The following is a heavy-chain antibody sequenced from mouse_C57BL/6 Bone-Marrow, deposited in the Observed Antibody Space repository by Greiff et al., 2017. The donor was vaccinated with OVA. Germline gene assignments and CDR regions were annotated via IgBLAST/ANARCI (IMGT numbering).Heavy chain of an antibody. Sequence: QVQLKQSGAELVRPGASVTLSCKASGYTFTDYEMHWVKQTPVHGLEWIGAIDPETGGTAYNQKFKGKAILTADKSSSTAYMRLRSLTSEDSAVYYCTGAKYFDYWGQGTTLTVSA. CDR3: TGAKYFDY. CDR2: IDPETGGT. CDR1: GYTFTDYE. J-gene: IGHJ2*01. V-gene: IGHV1-15*01.